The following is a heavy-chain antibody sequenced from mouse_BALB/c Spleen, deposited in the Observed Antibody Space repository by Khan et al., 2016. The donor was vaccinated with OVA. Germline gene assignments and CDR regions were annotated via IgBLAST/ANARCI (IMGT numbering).Heavy chain of an antibody. V-gene: IGHV2-2*02. D-gene: IGHD1-1*01. Sequence: QVQLQQSGPGLVQPSQSLSITCTVSGFSLTNYAVHWVRQSPGKGLEWLGVIWGGGSADYNAAFIYRLSITKDNSKSQAFFERNRLQPNVTAIYYWACRGGLVRWYAIDYWGQGTSVTVSS. J-gene: IGHJ4*01. CDR1: GFSLTNYA. CDR3: ACRGGLVRWYAIDY. CDR2: IWGGGSA.